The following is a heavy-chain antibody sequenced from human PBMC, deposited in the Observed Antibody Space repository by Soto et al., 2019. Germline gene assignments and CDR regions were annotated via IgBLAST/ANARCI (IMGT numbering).Heavy chain of an antibody. CDR1: GYTFTSYD. D-gene: IGHD2-2*01. J-gene: IGHJ3*02. CDR2: MNPNSGNT. CDR3: ARPIVVVPAAHKLDAFDS. V-gene: IGHV1-8*01. Sequence: ASVKVSCKASGYTFTSYDINWVRQATGQGLEWMGWMNPNSGNTGYAQKFQGRVTMTRNTSISTAYMELSSLRSEDTAVYYCARPIVVVPAAHKLDAFDSWGQGTMVTVSS.